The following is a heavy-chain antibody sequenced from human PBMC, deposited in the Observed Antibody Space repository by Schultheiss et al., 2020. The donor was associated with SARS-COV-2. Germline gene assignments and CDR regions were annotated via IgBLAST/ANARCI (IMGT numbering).Heavy chain of an antibody. D-gene: IGHD2-15*01. CDR2: IYHSGST. Sequence: SETLSLTCAVYGGSFSGYYWSWIRQPPGKGLEWIGEIYHSGSTNYNPSLKSRVTISIDTSKKQFSLRLTSVTAADSAVYYCARAHSTRRVVVVAATVSRLGWFDPWGQGTLVTVSS. CDR3: ARAHSTRRVVVVAATVSRLGWFDP. CDR1: GGSFSGYY. V-gene: IGHV4-34*01. J-gene: IGHJ5*02.